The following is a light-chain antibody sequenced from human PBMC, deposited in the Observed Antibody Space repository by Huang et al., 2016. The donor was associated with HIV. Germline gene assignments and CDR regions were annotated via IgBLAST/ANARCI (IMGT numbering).Light chain of an antibody. J-gene: IGKJ1*01. CDR2: GAY. CDR1: QSVSKNF. CDR3: QQYGASRT. V-gene: IGKV3-20*01. Sequence: EIVLTQSPGTLSLSPGERATLSCRASQSVSKNFLAWYQQKPGQAPRLLIYGAYSRATGIPDRFSGGGSGTDFTLTISRLQPEDFAVYYCQQYGASRTFGQGTKVEIK.